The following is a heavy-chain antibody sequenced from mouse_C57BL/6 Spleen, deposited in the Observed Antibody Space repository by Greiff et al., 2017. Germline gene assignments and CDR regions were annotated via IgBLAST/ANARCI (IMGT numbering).Heavy chain of an antibody. V-gene: IGHV1-80*01. J-gene: IGHJ2*01. CDR2: IYPGDGDT. CDR3: ARHGPGY. CDR1: GYAFSSYW. Sequence: LQQSGASVKISCKASGYAFSSYWMNWVKQRPGKGLEWIGQIYPGDGDTNYNGKFKGKATLTADKSSSTAYMQLSSLTSEGSAIYFCARHGPGYWGQGTTLTVSS.